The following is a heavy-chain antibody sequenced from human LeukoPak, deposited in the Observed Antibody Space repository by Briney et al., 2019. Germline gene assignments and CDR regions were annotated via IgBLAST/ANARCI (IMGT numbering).Heavy chain of an antibody. D-gene: IGHD3-22*01. V-gene: IGHV3-48*03. CDR1: GFTFSSYE. Sequence: GGSLRLSCAASGFTFSSYEMNWVRQAPGKGLEWFSYISSSGSTIYYADSVKGRFTISRVNAKNSLYLHMNSLRAEDTVVYYCAREDYYDSSGFYFDYWGQGTLVTVSS. J-gene: IGHJ4*02. CDR2: ISSSGSTI. CDR3: AREDYYDSSGFYFDY.